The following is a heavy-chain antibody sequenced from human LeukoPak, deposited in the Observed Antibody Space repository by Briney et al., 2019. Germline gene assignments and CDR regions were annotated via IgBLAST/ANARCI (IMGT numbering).Heavy chain of an antibody. CDR2: ISGSGGST. Sequence: GGSLRLSCAASGFTFSSYAMSWVRQAPGKGLEWVSAISGSGGSTYYADSVKGRFTISRDNSKNTLYLQMNSLRAEDTAVYYCARADSSGWYESYAFDIWGQGTMVTVSS. D-gene: IGHD6-19*01. CDR1: GFTFSSYA. CDR3: ARADSSGWYESYAFDI. V-gene: IGHV3-23*01. J-gene: IGHJ3*02.